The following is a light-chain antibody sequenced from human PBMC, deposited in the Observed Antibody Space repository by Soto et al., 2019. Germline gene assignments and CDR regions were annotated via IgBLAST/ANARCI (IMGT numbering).Light chain of an antibody. Sequence: IQLTQSPSSLSAYEGDRVTITCQASQDINKNLIWYQQKPGKAPKLLIYDASDLETGGPSRVSGSGSGTGFTVTISSLQPEDFATNNCQQYESLPLTFGRGTRLEI. CDR1: QDINKN. V-gene: IGKV1-33*01. CDR3: QQYESLPLT. J-gene: IGKJ5*01. CDR2: DAS.